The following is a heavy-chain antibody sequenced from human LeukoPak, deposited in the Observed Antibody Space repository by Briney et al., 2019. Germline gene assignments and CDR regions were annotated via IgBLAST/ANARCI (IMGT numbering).Heavy chain of an antibody. CDR2: IYYSGST. CDR1: GGSISSYY. V-gene: IGHV4-59*01. D-gene: IGHD3-16*02. CDR3: ASSFGYLHHFDY. Sequence: SEALSLTCTVSGGSISSYYWSWIRQPPGKGLEWIGYIYYSGSTNYNPSLKSRVTISVDTSKNQFSLKLSSVTAADTAVYYCASSFGYLHHFDYWGQGTLVTVSS. J-gene: IGHJ4*02.